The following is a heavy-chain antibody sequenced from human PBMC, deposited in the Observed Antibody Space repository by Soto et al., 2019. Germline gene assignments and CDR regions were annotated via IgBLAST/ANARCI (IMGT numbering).Heavy chain of an antibody. CDR2: IYYSGST. Sequence: PSETLSLTCTVSGGSISSYYWSWIRQPPGKGLEWIGYIYYSGSTNYNPSLKSRVTISVDTSKNQFSLKLSSVTAADTAVYYCARALIPLAAAGFDWFDPWGQGTLVTVSS. CDR3: ARALIPLAAAGFDWFDP. D-gene: IGHD6-13*01. V-gene: IGHV4-59*01. J-gene: IGHJ5*02. CDR1: GGSISSYY.